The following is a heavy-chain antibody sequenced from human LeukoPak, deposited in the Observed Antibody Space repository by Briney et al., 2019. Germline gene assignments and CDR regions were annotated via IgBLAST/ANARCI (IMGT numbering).Heavy chain of an antibody. D-gene: IGHD3-3*01. V-gene: IGHV1-69*04. CDR1: GGTFSSYA. Sequence: ASVKVSCKASGGTFSSYAISWVRQAPGQGLEWMGRIIPILGIANYAQKFQGRVTITADKSTSTAYMELSSLRSEDTAVYYCATSSPDDFWSGYLYYYYMDVWGKGTTVTVSS. CDR2: IIPILGIA. CDR3: ATSSPDDFWSGYLYYYYMDV. J-gene: IGHJ6*03.